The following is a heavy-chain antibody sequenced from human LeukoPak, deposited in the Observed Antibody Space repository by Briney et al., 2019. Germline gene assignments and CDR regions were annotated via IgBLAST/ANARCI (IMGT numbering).Heavy chain of an antibody. D-gene: IGHD1-26*01. CDR3: AKDLGRYRNNYFDY. CDR2: ISGSGGGT. Sequence: GGSLRLSCAASGFTFTNSWMSWVRQAPEKGLEWVATISGSGGGTYYADSVKGRFTISRDDSKNTLYLQMNSLRAEDTAVYYCAKDLGRYRNNYFDYWGQGTLVTVSS. CDR1: GFTFTNSW. J-gene: IGHJ4*02. V-gene: IGHV3-23*01.